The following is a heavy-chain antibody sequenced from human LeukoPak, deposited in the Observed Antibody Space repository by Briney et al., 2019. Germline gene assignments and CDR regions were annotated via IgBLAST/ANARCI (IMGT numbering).Heavy chain of an antibody. CDR3: VKDLNGTWSFDY. D-gene: IGHD2-8*01. CDR2: ISSNEYDT. J-gene: IGHJ4*02. V-gene: IGHV3-64D*06. CDR1: GFTFSAYF. Sequence: GGSLRFSCSASGFTFSAYFMHWVRQAPGKGLEYVSSISSNEYDTYYADSVKGRFTISRDNSKNTLFLQMSSLRAEDTAVYNCVKDLNGTWSFDYWGQGTLVTVSS.